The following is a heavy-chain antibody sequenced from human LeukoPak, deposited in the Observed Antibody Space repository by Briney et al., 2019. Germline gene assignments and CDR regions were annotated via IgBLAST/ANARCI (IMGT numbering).Heavy chain of an antibody. Sequence: GGSLRLSCEAAGFSFRDYPMGWVRRASGKRLEWVSGISAGAGVIFYADPVKGRFTISRDNSKNTLYLQMNSLRAEDTAVYYCATGSVRYSASWYSQEGDYWGQGTLVTVSS. D-gene: IGHD6-13*01. CDR2: ISAGAGVI. J-gene: IGHJ4*02. CDR3: ATGSVRYSASWYSQEGDY. V-gene: IGHV3-23*01. CDR1: GFSFRDYP.